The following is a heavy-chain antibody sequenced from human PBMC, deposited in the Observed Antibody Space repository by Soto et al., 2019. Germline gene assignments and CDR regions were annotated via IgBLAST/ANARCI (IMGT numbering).Heavy chain of an antibody. V-gene: IGHV4-30-4*01. CDR3: ARDRGDIVVVPAAHYYYGMDV. CDR2: IYYSGST. Sequence: SETLSLTCTVSGGSISSGDYYWSWIRQPPGKGLEWIGYIYYSGSTYYNPSLKSRVTISVDTSKNQFSLKLSSVTAADTAVYYCARDRGDIVVVPAAHYYYGMDVWGQGTTVTVSS. J-gene: IGHJ6*02. D-gene: IGHD2-2*01. CDR1: GGSISSGDYY.